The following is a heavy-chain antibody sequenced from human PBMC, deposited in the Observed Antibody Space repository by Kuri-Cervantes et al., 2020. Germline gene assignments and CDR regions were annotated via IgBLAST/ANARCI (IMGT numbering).Heavy chain of an antibody. J-gene: IGHJ4*02. CDR1: GGSISGYY. CDR2: ISYSGNT. Sequence: SETLSLTCTVSGGSISGYYWSWIRQPPGKGLEWIGYISYSGNTNYNPSLKSRVTNSVDTPKNQFSLKLTSVTAADTAVYYCARDRLAMVVWGQGALVTVSS. V-gene: IGHV4-59*13. D-gene: IGHD5-18*01. CDR3: ARDRLAMVV.